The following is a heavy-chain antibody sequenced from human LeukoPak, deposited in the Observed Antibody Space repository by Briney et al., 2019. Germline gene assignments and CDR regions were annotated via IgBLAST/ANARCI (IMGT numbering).Heavy chain of an antibody. CDR1: GRSISTYY. CDR2: IYYTGNT. V-gene: IGHV4-59*01. J-gene: IGHJ4*02. Sequence: SETLSLTCSVSGRSISTYYWTWIRQSPGKGLEWIGHIYYTGNTDYNSSLKSRVTISVDTSKNQFSLNLSSVTAADTAVYYCARGASSSWYTGYDYWGQGILVTVSS. D-gene: IGHD6-13*01. CDR3: ARGASSSWYTGYDY.